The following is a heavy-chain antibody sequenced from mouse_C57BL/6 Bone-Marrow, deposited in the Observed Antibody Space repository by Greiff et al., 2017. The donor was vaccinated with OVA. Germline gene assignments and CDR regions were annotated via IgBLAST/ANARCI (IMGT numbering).Heavy chain of an antibody. J-gene: IGHJ2*01. Sequence: QVQLQQSGAELVRPGASVTLSCKASGYTFTDYEMHWVKQTPVHGLEWIGAIDPETGGTAYNQKFKGKAILTADKSSSTAYMELRTLTSEDSAVYYCTRRGDDCNYWGQGTTLTVSS. D-gene: IGHD2-4*01. CDR1: GYTFTDYE. CDR3: TRRGDDCNY. CDR2: IDPETGGT. V-gene: IGHV1-15*01.